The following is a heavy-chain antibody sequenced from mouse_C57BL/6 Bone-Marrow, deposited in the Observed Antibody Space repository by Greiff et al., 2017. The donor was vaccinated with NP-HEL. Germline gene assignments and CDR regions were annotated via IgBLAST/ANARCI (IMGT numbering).Heavy chain of an antibody. CDR1: GYTFTDYY. CDR2: INPYNGGT. Sequence: VQLKESGPVLVKPGASVKMSCKASGYTFTDYYMNWVKQSHGKSLEWIGVINPYNGGTSYNQKFKGKATLTVDKSSSTAYMELNSLTSEDSAVYYCARPTPYYAMDYWGQGTSVTVSS. V-gene: IGHV1-19*01. CDR3: ARPTPYYAMDY. J-gene: IGHJ4*01.